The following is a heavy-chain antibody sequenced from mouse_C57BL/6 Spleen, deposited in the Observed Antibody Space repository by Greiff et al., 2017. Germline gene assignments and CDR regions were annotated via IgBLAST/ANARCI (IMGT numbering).Heavy chain of an antibody. J-gene: IGHJ4*01. CDR3: ARYYGNYGYAMDD. D-gene: IGHD2-1*01. CDR1: GYTFTDYN. V-gene: IGHV1-22*01. CDR2: IDPNNGGT. Sequence: EVQRVESGPELVKPGASVKMSCKASGYTFTDYNMHWVKQSHGKSLEWIGYIDPNNGGTSYNQKFKGKATLTVNKSSSTANMELRSLTSEDSAVYYCARYYGNYGYAMDDWGQGTSVTVSS.